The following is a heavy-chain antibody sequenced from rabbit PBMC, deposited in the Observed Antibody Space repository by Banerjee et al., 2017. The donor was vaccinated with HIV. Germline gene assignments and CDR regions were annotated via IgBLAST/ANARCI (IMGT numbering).Heavy chain of an antibody. CDR2: IYAGKGST. D-gene: IGHD6-1*01. CDR3: ARSRYYTYGYAGYAPLNL. Sequence: QLKETGGGLAQPGGSLTFSCKASGFDFISYYMGWVRQAPGEGLEWIGIIYAGKGSTDYASWVNGRFTISSDNAQNTVDLQMNSLTAADTATYFCARSRYYTYGYAGYAPLNLWGQGTLVTVS. CDR1: GFDFISYY. J-gene: IGHJ4*01. V-gene: IGHV1S7*01.